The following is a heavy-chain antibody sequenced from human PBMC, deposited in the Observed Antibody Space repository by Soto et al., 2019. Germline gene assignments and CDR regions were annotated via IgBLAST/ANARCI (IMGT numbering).Heavy chain of an antibody. Sequence: AGGSLRLSCAASGFTFSSYGMHWVRQAPGKGLEWVAVIWYDGSNKYYADSVKGRFTISRDNSKNTLYLQMNSLRAEDTAVYYCARAGSGYSSSWYYYYGMDVWGQGTTVTVSS. V-gene: IGHV3-33*01. CDR3: ARAGSGYSSSWYYYYGMDV. CDR2: IWYDGSNK. J-gene: IGHJ6*02. CDR1: GFTFSSYG. D-gene: IGHD6-13*01.